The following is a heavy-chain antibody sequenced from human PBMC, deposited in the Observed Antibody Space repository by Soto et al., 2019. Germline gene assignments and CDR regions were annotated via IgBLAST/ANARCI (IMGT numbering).Heavy chain of an antibody. CDR1: GFSFNTYW. CDR2: INSDGSVT. Sequence: EVQLVESGGRLVQPGGSLRLSCAASGFSFNTYWMHWVRQAPGKGPVWVSRINSDGSVTDYAGSVKGRFTISRDNAKNTPHLQKDRPGAEEQGGEYCASAMTSVGATTKGDYWGQGTLVTVSS. J-gene: IGHJ4*02. D-gene: IGHD1-26*01. V-gene: IGHV3-74*01. CDR3: ASAMTSVGATTKGDY.